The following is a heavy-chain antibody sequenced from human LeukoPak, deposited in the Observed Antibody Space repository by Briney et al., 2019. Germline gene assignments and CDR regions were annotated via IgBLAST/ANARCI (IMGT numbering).Heavy chain of an antibody. CDR3: ASIKGLQNY. CDR1: GFTFNKFA. CDR2: IYSGGELS. V-gene: IGHV3-23*01. D-gene: IGHD2/OR15-2a*01. Sequence: PGGSLRLSCAASGFTFNKFAMSWVRQAPGKGLEWVSCIYSGGELSSYADSVKGRFTISRDNSKNTLYLQMNSLRAEDTAVYYCASIKGLQNYWGQGTLVTVSS. J-gene: IGHJ4*02.